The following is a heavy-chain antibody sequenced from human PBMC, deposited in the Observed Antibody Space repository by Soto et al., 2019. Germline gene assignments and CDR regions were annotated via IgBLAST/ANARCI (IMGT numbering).Heavy chain of an antibody. CDR1: GGTFSSYA. V-gene: IGHV1-69*12. Sequence: QVQLVQSGAEVKKPGSSVKVSCKASGGTFSSYAISWVRQAPGQGLEWMGGIIPIFGTANYAQKFQGRVTITADESTSTAYMELSSLRSEDTAVYYCARVEEPVSSGPPRSMGYYYGMDVWGQGTTVTVSS. CDR2: IIPIFGTA. CDR3: ARVEEPVSSGPPRSMGYYYGMDV. D-gene: IGHD1-1*01. J-gene: IGHJ6*02.